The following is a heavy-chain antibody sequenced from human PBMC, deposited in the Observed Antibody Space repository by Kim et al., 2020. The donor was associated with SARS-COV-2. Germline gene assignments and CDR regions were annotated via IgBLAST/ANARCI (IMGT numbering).Heavy chain of an antibody. D-gene: IGHD4-17*01. CDR2: ISGGGGTT. J-gene: IGHJ4*02. V-gene: IGHV3-23*01. Sequence: GGSLRLSCAASGFSFSVYAMSWVRQAPGKGLEWVSGISGGGGTTSYADSVKGRFTISRDNSKNMFFLQMNSLRAEDTAMYYCAKALYGGHSDWGQGSLVTVSS. CDR3: AKALYGGHSD. CDR1: GFSFSVYA.